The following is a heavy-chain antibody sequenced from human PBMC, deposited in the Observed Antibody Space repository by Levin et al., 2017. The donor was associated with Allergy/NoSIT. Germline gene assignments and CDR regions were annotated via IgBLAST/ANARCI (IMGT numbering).Heavy chain of an antibody. CDR2: ISSSSSYI. V-gene: IGHV3-21*01. CDR3: ARPLAVADNAFDI. Sequence: GGSLRLSCAASGFTFSSYSMNWVRQAPGKGLEWVSSISSSSSYIYYADSVKGRFTISRDNAKNSLYLQMNSLRAEDTAVYYCARPLAVADNAFDIWGQGTMVTVSS. CDR1: GFTFSSYS. D-gene: IGHD6-19*01. J-gene: IGHJ3*02.